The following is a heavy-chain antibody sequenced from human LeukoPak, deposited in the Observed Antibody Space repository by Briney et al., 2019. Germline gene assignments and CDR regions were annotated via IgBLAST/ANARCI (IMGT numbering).Heavy chain of an antibody. J-gene: IGHJ4*02. CDR2: ISSSRSYI. CDR1: GFTFSSYS. Sequence: GGSLRLSCAASGFTFSSYSMNWVRQAPGKGLEWVSSISSSRSYIYYADSVRGRFTISRDNAKNSLYLQMNSLRAEDTAVYYCASLYGDQVPYWGQGTLVTVSS. V-gene: IGHV3-21*01. D-gene: IGHD4-17*01. CDR3: ASLYGDQVPY.